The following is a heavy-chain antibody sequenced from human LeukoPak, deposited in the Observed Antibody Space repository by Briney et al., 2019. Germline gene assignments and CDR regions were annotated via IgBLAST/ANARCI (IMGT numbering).Heavy chain of an antibody. J-gene: IGHJ4*02. CDR1: GGSISSYY. D-gene: IGHD6-19*01. CDR2: IYYSGST. V-gene: IGHV4-59*01. Sequence: SETLSLTCTVSGGSISSYYWSWIRQPPGKGLEGIGYIYYSGSTKYNPSLKSRVTISVDTSKNQFSLKLSSVTAADTAVYYCARMVRGWYNYFDYWGQGTLVTVSS. CDR3: ARMVRGWYNYFDY.